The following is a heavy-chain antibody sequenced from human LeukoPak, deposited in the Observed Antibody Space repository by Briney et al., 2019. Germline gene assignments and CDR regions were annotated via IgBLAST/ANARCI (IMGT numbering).Heavy chain of an antibody. V-gene: IGHV1-69*02. J-gene: IGHJ4*02. CDR2: IIPILGIA. Sequence: GASVKVSCKASGGTFSSYTISWVRQAPGQGLEWMGRIIPILGIANYAQKFRGRVTITADKSTSTAYMELSSLRSEDTAVYYCARAEPGYSYGLRDYWGQGTLVTVSS. CDR1: GGTFSSYT. CDR3: ARAEPGYSYGLRDY. D-gene: IGHD5-18*01.